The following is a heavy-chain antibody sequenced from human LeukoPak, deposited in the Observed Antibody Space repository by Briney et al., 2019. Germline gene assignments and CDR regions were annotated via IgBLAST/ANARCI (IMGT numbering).Heavy chain of an antibody. CDR3: ARDDYYDSSGYHPNWFDP. CDR2: INAGNGNT. D-gene: IGHD3-22*01. V-gene: IGHV1-3*01. CDR1: GFTFSSYA. J-gene: IGHJ5*02. Sequence: GRSLRLSCAASGFTFSSYAMHWVRQAPGQRLEWMGWINAGNGNTKYSQKFQGRVTITRDTSASTAYMELSSLRSEDTAVYYCARDDYYDSSGYHPNWFDPWGQGTLVTVSS.